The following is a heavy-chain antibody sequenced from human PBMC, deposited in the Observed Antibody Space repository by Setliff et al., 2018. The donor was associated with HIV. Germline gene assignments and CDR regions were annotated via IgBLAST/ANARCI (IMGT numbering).Heavy chain of an antibody. CDR3: ATAPLRSCYDPTFDY. Sequence: ASVKVSCKVSGYTLTELSMHWVRQAPGKGLEWMGGFDPEDGETIYEQKFQGRVTMTEDTSTDTAYMELSSLRSEDTAVYYCATAPLRSCYDPTFDYWGQGTLVTVSS. D-gene: IGHD5-12*01. CDR1: GYTLTELS. CDR2: FDPEDGET. V-gene: IGHV1-24*01. J-gene: IGHJ4*02.